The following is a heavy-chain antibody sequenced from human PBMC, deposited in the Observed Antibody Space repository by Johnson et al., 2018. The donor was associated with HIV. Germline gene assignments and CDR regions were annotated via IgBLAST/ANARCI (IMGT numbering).Heavy chain of an antibody. Sequence: VQLVESGGGVVRPGGSLRLSCAASAFTFDDHGMSWVRQAPGKGLAWVSGINWTGGSTGYADSVKGRFTISRDNAKNSLYLQMNSLRAEDTAVYYCARYSSSSRDTFDIWGQGTMVTVSS. CDR1: AFTFDDHG. CDR2: INWTGGST. D-gene: IGHD6-13*01. CDR3: ARYSSSSRDTFDI. V-gene: IGHV3-20*04. J-gene: IGHJ3*02.